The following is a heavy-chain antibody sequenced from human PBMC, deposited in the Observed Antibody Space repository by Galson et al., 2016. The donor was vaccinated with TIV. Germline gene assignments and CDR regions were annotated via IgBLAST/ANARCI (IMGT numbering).Heavy chain of an antibody. CDR1: GFAFSSYT. D-gene: IGHD5-12*01. CDR2: ISYDGTIG. V-gene: IGHV3-30*04. CDR3: AREEASGHDPFRVTIGFEN. Sequence: SLRLSCAASGFAFSSYTMHWVRQAPGKGLEWVAVISYDGTIGTYADSVKGRFTISRDNSKNTLYLQMNSLRAEDTAVYYCAREEASGHDPFRVTIGFENWGQGTLVTVSS. J-gene: IGHJ4*02.